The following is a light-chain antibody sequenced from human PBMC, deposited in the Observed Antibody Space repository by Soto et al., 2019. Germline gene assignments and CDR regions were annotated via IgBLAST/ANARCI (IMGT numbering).Light chain of an antibody. J-gene: IGKJ4*01. Sequence: QSAATLSVSTGERATLSCMASPRVSSYITWYRQGPGQAPGLLIYGACTRATGIPARFSGSASGTEFTLTISSLQSEDFAIYYCQQYNNWPRTFAGRTKVAI. V-gene: IGKV3-15*01. CDR3: QQYNNWPRT. CDR2: GAC. CDR1: PRVSSY.